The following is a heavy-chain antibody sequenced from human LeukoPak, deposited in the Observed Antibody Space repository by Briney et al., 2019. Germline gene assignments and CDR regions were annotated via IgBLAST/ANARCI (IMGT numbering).Heavy chain of an antibody. J-gene: IGHJ4*02. V-gene: IGHV3-11*01. D-gene: IGHD6-19*01. CDR2: ISSSGSTI. Sequence: GGSLRLSCAASGFTVSSNYMSWVRQAPGKGLEWVSYISSSGSTIYYADSVKGRFTISRDNAKNSLYLQMNSLRAEDTAVYYCAREAVAGIYYFDYWGQGTLVTVSS. CDR3: AREAVAGIYYFDY. CDR1: GFTVSSNY.